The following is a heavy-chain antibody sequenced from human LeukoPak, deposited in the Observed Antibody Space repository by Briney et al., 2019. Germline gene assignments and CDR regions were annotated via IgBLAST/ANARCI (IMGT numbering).Heavy chain of an antibody. CDR3: ARQGNGDYPFDF. CDR1: GFTFSSYS. V-gene: IGHV3-21*01. D-gene: IGHD4-17*01. J-gene: IGHJ4*02. Sequence: GGSLRLSCAASGFTFSSYSINWVRQTPGKGLEWVSAISGSGNNRYYADSLKGRFTVSRDNARDSLYLQMSSLRAEDTAVYYCARQGNGDYPFDFWGQGTLVTVSS. CDR2: ISGSGNNR.